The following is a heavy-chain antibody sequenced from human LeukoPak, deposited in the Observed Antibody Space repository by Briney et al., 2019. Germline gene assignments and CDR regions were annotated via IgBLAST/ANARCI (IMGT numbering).Heavy chain of an antibody. V-gene: IGHV4-38-2*02. D-gene: IGHD5-12*01. CDR1: GYSISSGYY. J-gene: IGHJ5*02. CDR3: ARDPRAVATIVHNWFDP. CDR2: IYHSGST. Sequence: SETLSLTCTVSGYSISSGYYWGWIRQPPGKGLEWIGSIYHSGSTYYNPSLKSRVTISVDTSKNQFSLKLSSVTAADTAVYYCARDPRAVATIVHNWFDPWGQGTLDTVSS.